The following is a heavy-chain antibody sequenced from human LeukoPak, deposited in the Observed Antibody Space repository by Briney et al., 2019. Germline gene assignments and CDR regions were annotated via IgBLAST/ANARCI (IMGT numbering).Heavy chain of an antibody. J-gene: IGHJ4*02. V-gene: IGHV3-15*01. CDR2: IKSKTDGGTT. Sequence: GGSLRLSCAASGFTFSNAWMSWVRQAPGKGLEWVGRIKSKTDGGTTDYAAPVKGRFTISRDDSKNTLYLQMNSLKTEDTAVYYCTTDGNYGDYVSAYWGRGTLVTVSS. D-gene: IGHD4-17*01. CDR3: TTDGNYGDYVSAY. CDR1: GFTFSNAW.